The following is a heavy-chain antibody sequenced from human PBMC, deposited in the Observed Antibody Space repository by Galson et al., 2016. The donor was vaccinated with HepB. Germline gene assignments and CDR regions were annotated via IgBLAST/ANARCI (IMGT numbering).Heavy chain of an antibody. J-gene: IGHJ4*02. CDR1: GFTFSNYW. D-gene: IGHD3-10*01. Sequence: SLRLSCAASGFTFSNYWIHWVRRAPGRGLEWVSRINIDGNSITYADSVKGRFAISRDNAKNTVHLQMNSLRAEDTAVYYCTRDYYGSLDHWGQGTLVTVSS. CDR2: INIDGNSI. CDR3: TRDYYGSLDH. V-gene: IGHV3-74*01.